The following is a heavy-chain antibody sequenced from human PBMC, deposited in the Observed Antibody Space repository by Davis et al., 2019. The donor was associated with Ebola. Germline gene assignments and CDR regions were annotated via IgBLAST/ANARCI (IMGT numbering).Heavy chain of an antibody. J-gene: IGHJ4*02. CDR3: ARGPAADY. V-gene: IGHV3-48*04. CDR1: GFTFSSYS. CDR2: ISSSSSTI. Sequence: GESLKISCAASGFTFSSYSMNWVRQAPGKGLEWVSYISSSSSTIYYADSVKGRFTISRDNAKNSLYLQMNSLRAEDTAVYYCARGPAADYWGQGTLVTVSS. D-gene: IGHD6-13*01.